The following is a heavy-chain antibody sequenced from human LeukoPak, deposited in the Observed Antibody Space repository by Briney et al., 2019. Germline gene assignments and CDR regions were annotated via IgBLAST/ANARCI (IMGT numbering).Heavy chain of an antibody. Sequence: SGGSQRLSCVASGFPFSSYWMTWVRQAPGKGLEWVANIKQDGSKKSYVDSVKGRFTISRDNAKNSLYLQMNSLRAEDTAIYYCTRVGYIDEGIDYWGQGTLVTVSS. V-gene: IGHV3-7*04. CDR3: TRVGYIDEGIDY. J-gene: IGHJ4*02. CDR2: IKQDGSKK. D-gene: IGHD5-24*01. CDR1: GFPFSSYW.